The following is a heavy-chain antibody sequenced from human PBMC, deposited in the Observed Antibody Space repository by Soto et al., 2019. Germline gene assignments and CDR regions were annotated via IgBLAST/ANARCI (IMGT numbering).Heavy chain of an antibody. CDR2: IDPDGSQK. V-gene: IGHV3-7*03. CDR1: GFTFSTYW. D-gene: IGHD1-26*01. CDR3: ARDMGPSGAYGY. Sequence: EVQLVDSGGDLVQPGGSLRLSCAASGFTFSTYWMSWVRQAPGKGLEWVANIDPDGSQKYYVDSVKGRFTISRDNAKNSLYLQMNSXXXEDTAVYYCARDMGPSGAYGYWGQGTLVTVSS. J-gene: IGHJ4*02.